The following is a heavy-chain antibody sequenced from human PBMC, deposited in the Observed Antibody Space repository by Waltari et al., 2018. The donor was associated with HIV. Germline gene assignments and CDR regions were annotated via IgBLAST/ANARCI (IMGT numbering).Heavy chain of an antibody. CDR1: GVTFRSHA. D-gene: IGHD3-22*01. CDR3: AKDFDTSGLPYVVIDS. CDR2: ISGSGSHT. Sequence: EVKLVQSGGGLVQPGGSLRRSCTASGVTFRSHAMSWVRQTSGKGLQWVSTISGSGSHTYYADSAKGRFTISRDNSENTLFLQMTRLRVEDTARYFCAKDFDTSGLPYVVIDSWGQGTLVTVSS. V-gene: IGHV3-23*04. J-gene: IGHJ4*02.